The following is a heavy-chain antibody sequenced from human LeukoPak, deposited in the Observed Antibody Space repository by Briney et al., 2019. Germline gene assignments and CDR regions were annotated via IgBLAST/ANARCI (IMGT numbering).Heavy chain of an antibody. D-gene: IGHD5-12*01. CDR2: ITSSGGST. J-gene: IGHJ4*02. CDR3: VKGDYSGYTFPAFDY. Sequence: GGSLRLSCAASGFTFSSYAMSWVRQAPGKGLEYVSGITSSGGSTYYTDSVKGRFTISRDNSNNTLYPQMSSLRAEDTAVYYCVKGDYSGYTFPAFDYWGQGTLVSVSS. V-gene: IGHV3-64D*06. CDR1: GFTFSSYA.